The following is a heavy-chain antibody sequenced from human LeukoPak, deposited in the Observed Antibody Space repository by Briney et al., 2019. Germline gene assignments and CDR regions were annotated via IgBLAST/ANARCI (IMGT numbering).Heavy chain of an antibody. J-gene: IGHJ5*02. CDR3: ARAEDSGWFHP. Sequence: PSETLSLTCTVSGDSVSSVSHYWSWIRQPPGRGLWWIGNVYSSGSTKYNPSLQSPVTIQIDTPKSQFALQLGSVTAADTAGYYCARAEDSGWFHPWGEGTLVTVSS. D-gene: IGHD1-14*01. CDR1: GDSVSSVSHY. CDR2: VYSSGST. V-gene: IGHV4-61*01.